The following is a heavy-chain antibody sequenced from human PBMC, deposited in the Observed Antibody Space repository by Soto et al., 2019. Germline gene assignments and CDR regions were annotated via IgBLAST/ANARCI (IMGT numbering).Heavy chain of an antibody. CDR2: IYYSGST. CDR3: ARESRGSGRYYYLDWFDP. J-gene: IGHJ5*02. V-gene: IGHV4-31*03. CDR1: GGSISSGGYY. Sequence: TLSLTCTVSGGSISSGGYYWSWIRQHPGKGLECIGYIYYSGSTYYNPSLKSRVTISVDTSKNQFSLKLSSVTAADTAVYYCARESRGSGRYYYLDWFDPWGQGTLVTVSS. D-gene: IGHD3-10*01.